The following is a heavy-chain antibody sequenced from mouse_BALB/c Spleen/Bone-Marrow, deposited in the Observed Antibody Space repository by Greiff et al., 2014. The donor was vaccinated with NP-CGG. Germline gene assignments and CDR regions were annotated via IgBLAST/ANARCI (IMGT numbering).Heavy chain of an antibody. CDR3: ARRDYSFAY. Sequence: LVESGAELVRPGTSVRVSCKASGYAFTNYLIEWVKQRPGQGLEWIGVINPGSGGTNYNEKFKSKATLTADKSSSTAYMQLSSLTSDDSAVYFCARRDYSFAYWGQGTLVTVSA. CDR2: INPGSGGT. CDR1: GYAFTNYL. V-gene: IGHV1-54*03. D-gene: IGHD2-13*01. J-gene: IGHJ3*01.